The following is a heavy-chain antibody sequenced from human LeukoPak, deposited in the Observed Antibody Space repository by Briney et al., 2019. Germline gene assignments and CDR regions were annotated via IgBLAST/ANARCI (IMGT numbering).Heavy chain of an antibody. CDR1: GGSISSYY. CDR2: XXXXGST. D-gene: IGHD3-10*01. CDR3: ARDSPPDYYYGSGSPVAFDI. V-gene: IGHV4-59*01. J-gene: IGHJ3*02. Sequence: PSETLSLTCTVSGGSISSYYWSWIRQPPGKGLXXXXXXXXXGSTNYNPSLKSRVTISVDTSKNQFSLKLSSVTAADTAVYYCARDSPPDYYYGSGSPVAFDIWGQGTMVTVSS.